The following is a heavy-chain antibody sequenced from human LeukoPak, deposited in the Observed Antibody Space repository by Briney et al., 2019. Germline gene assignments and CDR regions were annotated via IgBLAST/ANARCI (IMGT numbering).Heavy chain of an antibody. V-gene: IGHV3-13*01. J-gene: IGHJ4*02. CDR3: ARGGIQVAGIDEFDY. CDR2: IGIRGDT. Sequence: GGSLRLSCAASGFTFIDYDMHWVRQVIGKGLEWVSAIGIRGDTHYSGSVKGRFTISRENAESSLYLQMNSLRAEDTAVYYCARGGIQVAGIDEFDYWGQGTLVTVSS. D-gene: IGHD6-19*01. CDR1: GFTFIDYD.